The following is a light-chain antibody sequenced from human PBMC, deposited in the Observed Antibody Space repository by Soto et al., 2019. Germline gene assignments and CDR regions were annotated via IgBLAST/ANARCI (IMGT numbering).Light chain of an antibody. CDR3: EQYGSYRYT. CDR2: DAS. J-gene: IGKJ2*01. CDR1: QSVSTNY. Sequence: EIVLTQSPGTLSLSPGERATLSCRASQSVSTNYLAWYQQKPGQAPRLLIYDASTRATGIPDRFRGSGSGTDLTLTVSRLGPEDFAVYYCEQYGSYRYTFGQETKVEIK. V-gene: IGKV3-20*01.